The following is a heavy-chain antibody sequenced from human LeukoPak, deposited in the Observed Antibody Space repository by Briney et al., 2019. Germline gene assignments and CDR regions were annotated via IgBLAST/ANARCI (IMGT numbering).Heavy chain of an antibody. V-gene: IGHV1-69*05. Sequence: VSSVKVSCKASGGTFSSYAISWVRQAPGQGVEWMGRIIPIFGTATYEQKFQGRVTITTDDSTNTAYMELSSLRSEDTAVYSCARAMMREMATTYWYFDLWGRGTLVTVSS. CDR1: GGTFSSYA. D-gene: IGHD5-24*01. J-gene: IGHJ2*01. CDR3: ARAMMREMATTYWYFDL. CDR2: IIPIFGTA.